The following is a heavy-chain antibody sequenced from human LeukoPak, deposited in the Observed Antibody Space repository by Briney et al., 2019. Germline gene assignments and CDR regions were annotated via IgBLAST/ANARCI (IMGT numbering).Heavy chain of an antibody. CDR3: ARVRTSMVRGFQDALDF. J-gene: IGHJ3*01. Sequence: SETLSLTCTVSGGSIRNYYWSWIRQPPGKGLEWIGYIYYSGSTNYNPSLKSRVTISVDTSKNQFSLNLSSVTAADTAVYYCARVRTSMVRGFQDALDFWGQGTMVTVSS. CDR2: IYYSGST. D-gene: IGHD3-10*01. V-gene: IGHV4-59*08. CDR1: GGSIRNYY.